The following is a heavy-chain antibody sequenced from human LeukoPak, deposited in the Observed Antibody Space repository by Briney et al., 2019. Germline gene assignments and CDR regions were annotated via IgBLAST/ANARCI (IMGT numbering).Heavy chain of an antibody. Sequence: ASVKVSCKASGYTFTSYDISWVRQAPGQGLEWMGWISAYNGNTNYAQKLQGRVTMTTDTSTSTAYMELRSLRSDDTAVYYCARGYCTNGVCRTFDIWGQGTLVTVSS. J-gene: IGHJ4*02. D-gene: IGHD2-8*01. CDR1: GYTFTSYD. CDR3: ARGYCTNGVCRTFDI. V-gene: IGHV1-18*01. CDR2: ISAYNGNT.